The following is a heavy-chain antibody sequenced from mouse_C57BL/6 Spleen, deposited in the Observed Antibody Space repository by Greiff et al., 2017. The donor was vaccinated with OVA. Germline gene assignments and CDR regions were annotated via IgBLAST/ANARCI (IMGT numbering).Heavy chain of an antibody. V-gene: IGHV1-85*01. J-gene: IGHJ2*01. CDR2: IYPRDGST. CDR1: GYTFTSYD. D-gene: IGHD1-1*01. CDR3: ARGGIYYGSSYVLYYFDY. Sequence: VQLQQSGPELVKPGASVKLSCKASGYTFTSYDINWVKLRPGQGLEWIGWIYPRDGSTKYNEKFKGKATLTVDTSSSTAYMELHSLTSEDSAVYFCARGGIYYGSSYVLYYFDYWGQGTTLTVSS.